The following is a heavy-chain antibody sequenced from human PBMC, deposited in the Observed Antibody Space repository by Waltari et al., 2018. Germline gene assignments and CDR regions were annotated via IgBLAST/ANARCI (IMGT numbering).Heavy chain of an antibody. J-gene: IGHJ3*02. CDR2: IIPIFGTA. CDR3: ARDQIGFLEWLDAFDI. CDR1: GGTFSSYA. D-gene: IGHD3-3*01. Sequence: QVQLVQSGAEVKKPGSSVKVSCKASGGTFSSYAISWVRQAPGQGLEWMGGIIPIFGTANYAQKFQGRVTIPADKSTSTAYMELSSLRSEDTAVYYCARDQIGFLEWLDAFDIWGQGTMVTVSS. V-gene: IGHV1-69*14.